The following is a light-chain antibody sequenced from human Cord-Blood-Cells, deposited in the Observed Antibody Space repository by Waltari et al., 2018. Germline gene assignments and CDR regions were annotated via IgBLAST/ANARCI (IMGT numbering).Light chain of an antibody. CDR3: AAWDDSLSGWV. V-gene: IGLV1-47*01. J-gene: IGLJ3*02. Sequence: QSVLTQPPSPLGPPGHGFTLSRLGTSSNTGSNTLNGYQQLPGTAPKLLIYRNNQRPSGVPDRFSGSKSGTSASLAISGLRSEDEADYYCAAWDDSLSGWVFGGGTKLTVL. CDR2: RNN. CDR1: SSNTGSNT.